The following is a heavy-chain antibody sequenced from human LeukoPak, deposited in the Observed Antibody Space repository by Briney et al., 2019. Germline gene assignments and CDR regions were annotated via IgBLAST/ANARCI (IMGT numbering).Heavy chain of an antibody. D-gene: IGHD1-1*01. V-gene: IGHV4-59*08. Sequence: PSETLSLTCTVSGGSIINYFWSWIRQPPGKGLEWIGFISYSGSTNYNLSLKSRVTVSIDTSMNQFSLRLSSLTAADTAVYYCARWKTFGNAFDIWGQGTMVSVSS. CDR3: ARWKTFGNAFDI. CDR1: GGSIINYF. J-gene: IGHJ3*02. CDR2: ISYSGST.